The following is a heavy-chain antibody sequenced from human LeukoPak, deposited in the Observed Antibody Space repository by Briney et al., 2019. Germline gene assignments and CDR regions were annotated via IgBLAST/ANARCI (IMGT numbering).Heavy chain of an antibody. V-gene: IGHV3-7*01. D-gene: IGHD1-26*01. Sequence: GGSLRLSCAASGLTFSSYWMTWVRQAPGKGLEWVANIKLDGSEKYYVNSVKGRFTISRDNAKNSLYLQMNSLRAEDTAVYYCAKAPIGRAYAFDIWGQGTMVTVSS. J-gene: IGHJ3*02. CDR2: IKLDGSEK. CDR3: AKAPIGRAYAFDI. CDR1: GLTFSSYW.